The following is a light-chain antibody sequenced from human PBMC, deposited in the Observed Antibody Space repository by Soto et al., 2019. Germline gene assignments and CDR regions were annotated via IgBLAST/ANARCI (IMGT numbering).Light chain of an antibody. V-gene: IGKV1-5*01. Sequence: DIQMTQSPSTLSASVGDRVTITCRASQSISNWLAWYQQKPGNAPKLLISDASNLVSGAPSRFSGSGSGTEFTLTISSLQPDDFATYYCQQYNTYSPWTFGQGTKVDIK. J-gene: IGKJ1*01. CDR1: QSISNW. CDR2: DAS. CDR3: QQYNTYSPWT.